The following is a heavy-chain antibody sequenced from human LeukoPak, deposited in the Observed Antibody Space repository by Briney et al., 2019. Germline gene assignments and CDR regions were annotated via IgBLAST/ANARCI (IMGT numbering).Heavy chain of an antibody. CDR3: ARLVASLSDWFDP. CDR2: ISSSSSYI. J-gene: IGHJ5*02. CDR1: GFTFSSYS. Sequence: GGSLRLSCAASGFTFSSYSMNWVRQAPGKGLEWVSSISSSSSYIYYADSVKGRFTISRDNAKNSLYLQMNSLRAEDTAVYYCARLVASLSDWFDPWGQGTLVTVS. D-gene: IGHD5-12*01. V-gene: IGHV3-21*01.